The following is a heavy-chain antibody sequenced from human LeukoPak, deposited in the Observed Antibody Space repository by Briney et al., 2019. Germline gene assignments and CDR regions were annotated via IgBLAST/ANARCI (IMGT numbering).Heavy chain of an antibody. CDR2: VYPVESDT. V-gene: IGHV5-51*01. J-gene: IGHJ6*02. CDR3: ARLLLKEYGMDV. Sequence: GVSLKISCKGSGYSFTSYWIGGVRQMTGKGLEWMGIVYPVESDTRYSPSFQGQVTIPADKSISTAYLQWSSLKASDAAMYYCARLLLKEYGMDVWGQGTTVTVSS. CDR1: GYSFTSYW.